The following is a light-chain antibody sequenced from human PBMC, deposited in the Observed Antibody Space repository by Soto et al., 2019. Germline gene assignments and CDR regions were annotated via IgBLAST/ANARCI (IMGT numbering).Light chain of an antibody. J-gene: IGLJ2*01. CDR1: KLGDKF. V-gene: IGLV3-1*01. CDR3: QVWDNNIVV. Sequence: SYELSQPPSVSLSPGQTASITCSGDKLGDKFASWYQQKSGQSPVLVIFEDNKRPSGIPERFSGSNSGNTASLTISGTQAIDEADYYCQVWDNNIVVFGGGTKVTVL. CDR2: EDN.